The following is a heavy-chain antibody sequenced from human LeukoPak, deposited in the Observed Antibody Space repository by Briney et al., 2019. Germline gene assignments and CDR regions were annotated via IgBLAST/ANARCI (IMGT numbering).Heavy chain of an antibody. J-gene: IGHJ4*02. CDR1: GFSFNNHE. CDR3: ARISTNTWYNFDY. CDR2: ISSGGGSI. Sequence: GGSLRLSCVASGFSFNNHEMNWVRQAPGKGLEWVSYISSGGGSIYYADSVKGRFTISRDNAKYSLYLQMNSLSAEDTAVYYCARISTNTWYNFDYWGQGTLVTVSS. V-gene: IGHV3-48*03. D-gene: IGHD2-2*01.